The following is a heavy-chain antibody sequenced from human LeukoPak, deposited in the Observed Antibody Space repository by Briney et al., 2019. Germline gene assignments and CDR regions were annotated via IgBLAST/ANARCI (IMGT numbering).Heavy chain of an antibody. Sequence: PGRSLRLSCAASGFTFDDYAMHWVRHAPGKGLEWVSGISWNSGSIGYADSVKGRFTISRDNAKNSPYLQMNSLRAEDTALYYCAKGAVVITIAYFDYWGQGTLVTVSS. D-gene: IGHD3-22*01. V-gene: IGHV3-9*01. CDR2: ISWNSGSI. CDR3: AKGAVVITIAYFDY. CDR1: GFTFDDYA. J-gene: IGHJ4*02.